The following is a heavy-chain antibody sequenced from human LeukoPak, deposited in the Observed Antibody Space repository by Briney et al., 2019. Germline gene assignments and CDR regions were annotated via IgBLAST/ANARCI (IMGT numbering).Heavy chain of an antibody. Sequence: PGGSLRLSCAASGFTFSSHSMNWVRQAPGKGLEWVSYICSGGTTIYYADSVKGRFTISRDNAKNSLYLQMNSLRAEDTAVYYCARESSGWNENYWGQGTLVTVSS. J-gene: IGHJ4*02. D-gene: IGHD1-1*01. V-gene: IGHV3-48*01. CDR2: ICSGGTTI. CDR3: ARESSGWNENY. CDR1: GFTFSSHS.